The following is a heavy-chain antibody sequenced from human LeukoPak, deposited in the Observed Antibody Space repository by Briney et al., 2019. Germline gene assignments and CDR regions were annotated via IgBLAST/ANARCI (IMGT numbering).Heavy chain of an antibody. J-gene: IGHJ5*02. CDR3: ARDPNYDYTFDP. CDR1: GGTFSSYA. D-gene: IGHD3-16*01. CDR2: IIPILGIA. Sequence: ASVKVSCRASGGTFSSYAISWVRQAPGQGLEWMGRIIPILGIANYAQKFQGRVTITADKSTSTAYMELSSLRSEDTAVHYCARDPNYDYTFDPWGQGTLVTVSS. V-gene: IGHV1-69*04.